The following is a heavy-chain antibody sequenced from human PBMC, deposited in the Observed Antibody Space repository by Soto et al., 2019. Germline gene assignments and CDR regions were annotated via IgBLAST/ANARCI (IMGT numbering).Heavy chain of an antibody. V-gene: IGHV3-15*01. CDR1: GFTFSNAW. CDR2: IKSKTDGGTT. J-gene: IGHJ6*02. CDR3: TTDPVVRRVISYGMDV. D-gene: IGHD3-10*01. Sequence: EVQLVESGGGLVKPGGSLRLSCAASGFTFSNAWMSWVRQAPGKGLEWVGRIKSKTDGGTTDYAAPVKGRFTISRDDSKNTLYLQMNSLKTEDTAVYYCTTDPVVRRVISYGMDVWGQGTTVTVSS.